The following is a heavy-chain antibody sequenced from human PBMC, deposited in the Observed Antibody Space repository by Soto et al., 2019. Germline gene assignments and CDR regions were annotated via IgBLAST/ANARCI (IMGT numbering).Heavy chain of an antibody. Sequence: EVQLAESGGGLVQPGGSLRLSCAASGFTFSSYWMHWVRQAPGKGLVWVSNMSTDASSTSYADPVNGRFTISRDNAKNTLYLQMNSVRAADTAVYYCARLPNKSPQNWGQGTLVLVAP. J-gene: IGHJ1*01. V-gene: IGHV3-74*01. CDR1: GFTFSSYW. CDR3: ARLPNKSPQN. CDR2: MSTDASST.